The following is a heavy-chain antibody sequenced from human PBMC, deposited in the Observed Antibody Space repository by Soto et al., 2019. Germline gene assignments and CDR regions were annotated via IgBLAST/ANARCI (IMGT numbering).Heavy chain of an antibody. CDR3: ARDKQYDYIWGSYRQTFVDC. Sequence: QVQLVQSGAEVKKPGASVKVSCKASGYTFTSYAMHWVRQAPGQRLEWMGWINAGNGNTKYSQKFQGRVTITSDTSASTPYMELSSLRSEDTAVYYCARDKQYDYIWGSYRQTFVDCWGQGTLVTDSS. D-gene: IGHD3-16*02. J-gene: IGHJ4*02. CDR2: INAGNGNT. CDR1: GYTFTSYA. V-gene: IGHV1-3*01.